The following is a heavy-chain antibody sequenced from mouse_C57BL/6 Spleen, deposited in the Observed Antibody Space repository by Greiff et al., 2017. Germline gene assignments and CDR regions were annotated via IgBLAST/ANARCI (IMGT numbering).Heavy chain of an antibody. V-gene: IGHV1-42*01. CDR2: INPSTGGT. CDR1: GYSFTGYY. CDR3: ARDYGNYWYFDV. Sequence: EVQLKESGPELVKPGASVKISCKASGYSFTGYYMNWVKQSPEKSLEWIGEINPSTGGTTYNQKFKAKATLTVDKSSSTAYMQLKSLTSEDSAVYYCARDYGNYWYFDVWGTGTTVTVSS. J-gene: IGHJ1*03. D-gene: IGHD2-1*01.